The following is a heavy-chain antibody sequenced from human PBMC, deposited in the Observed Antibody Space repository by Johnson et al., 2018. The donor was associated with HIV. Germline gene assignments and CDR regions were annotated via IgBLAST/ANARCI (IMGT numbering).Heavy chain of an antibody. CDR3: ARELRGLGAFDI. Sequence: VQLVESGGGVVQPGRSLRLSCAASGFTFSSYAMSWVRQAPGKGLEWVSFISSSGSTIYYADSVKGRFTISRDNAKNSLFLQMNSLRAEDTAVYYCARELRGLGAFDIWGQGTMVTVSS. J-gene: IGHJ3*02. V-gene: IGHV3-48*04. CDR1: GFTFSSYA. CDR2: ISSSGSTI. D-gene: IGHD4-23*01.